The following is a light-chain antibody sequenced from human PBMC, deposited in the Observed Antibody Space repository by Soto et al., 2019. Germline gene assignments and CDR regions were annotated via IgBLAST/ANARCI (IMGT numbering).Light chain of an antibody. Sequence: QSALTQPASVSGSPGQSITISCTGTSSDVGGYNYVSWYQQHPGKAPKLMIYDVTIRPSGVSNRFSGSKSGNTASLTISGLQAEDEADYYCSSYTSGSTLGFGGGTKVPVL. CDR3: SSYTSGSTLG. CDR1: SSDVGGYNY. V-gene: IGLV2-14*03. CDR2: DVT. J-gene: IGLJ2*01.